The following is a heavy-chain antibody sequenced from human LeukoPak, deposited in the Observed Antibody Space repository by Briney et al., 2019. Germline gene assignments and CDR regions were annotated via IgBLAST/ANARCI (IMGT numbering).Heavy chain of an antibody. CDR2: IKADGYDK. J-gene: IGHJ4*02. Sequence: PGGSLRLSCAASGFTFSSYSMNWVRQAPGKGLEWVANIKADGYDKYYVDSLKGRFTISRDNAENSLYLQMDTLRPEDTAVYYCARALYNHGWYPDYFDYWGQGTLVTVSS. V-gene: IGHV3-7*01. D-gene: IGHD6-19*01. CDR1: GFTFSSYS. CDR3: ARALYNHGWYPDYFDY.